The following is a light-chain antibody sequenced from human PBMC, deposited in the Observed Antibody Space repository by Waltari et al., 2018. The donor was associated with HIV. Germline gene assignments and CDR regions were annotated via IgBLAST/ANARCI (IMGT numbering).Light chain of an antibody. CDR2: AKN. V-gene: IGLV3-19*01. CDR3: NSRDSSGNHWV. Sequence: SSEMTQDPAVSVALGQTVRITCQGDSLRSYYANWNQQKPGQAPVLVMYAKNNRPSGIPYRFSGSSSGNTASLTITGAQAEDEAVYFCNSRDSSGNHWVFGGGTRLAVL. CDR1: SLRSYY. J-gene: IGLJ3*02.